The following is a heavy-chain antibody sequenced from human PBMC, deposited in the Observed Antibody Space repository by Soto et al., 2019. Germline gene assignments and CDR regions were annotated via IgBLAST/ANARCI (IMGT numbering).Heavy chain of an antibody. V-gene: IGHV2-5*02. CDR2: IYWDDDK. J-gene: IGHJ5*02. D-gene: IGHD2-2*01. CDR1: GFSLSTSGVG. Sequence: SGPTLVNPTQTLTLTCTFSGFSLSTSGVGGGWIRQPPGKALEWLALIYWDDDKRYSPSLKSRLTITKDTSKNQVVLTMTNMDPVDTATYYCARSYCSSTSCQNWFDPWGQGTLVTVSS. CDR3: ARSYCSSTSCQNWFDP.